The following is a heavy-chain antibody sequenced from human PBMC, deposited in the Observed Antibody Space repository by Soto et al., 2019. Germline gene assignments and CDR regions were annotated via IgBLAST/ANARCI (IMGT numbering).Heavy chain of an antibody. CDR3: ARFGGTLKTYYDFWSGYYNFDY. V-gene: IGHV3-7*01. J-gene: IGHJ4*02. CDR2: IKQDGSEK. D-gene: IGHD3-3*01. Sequence: GGSLRLSCAASGFTFSSYWMSWVRQAPGKGLEWVANIKQDGSEKYYVDSVKGRFTISRDNAKNSLYLQMNSLRAEDTAVYYCARFGGTLKTYYDFWSGYYNFDYWGQGTLVTVSS. CDR1: GFTFSSYW.